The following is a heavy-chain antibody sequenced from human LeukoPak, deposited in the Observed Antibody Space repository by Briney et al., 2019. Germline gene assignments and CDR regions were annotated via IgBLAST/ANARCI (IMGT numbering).Heavy chain of an antibody. CDR3: ARGPGPIAGAKNLFDI. J-gene: IGHJ3*02. CDR2: ISYDGSTK. V-gene: IGHV3-30*01. Sequence: GRSLRLSCAASGLTFSSYAMHWVRQAPGKGLEGVAVISYDGSTKYYADSVKGRFTISGDKSKNTLYLQMNSLRPGDTAFYYCARGPGPIAGAKNLFDIWGQGTMVTVSS. D-gene: IGHD1-26*01. CDR1: GLTFSSYA.